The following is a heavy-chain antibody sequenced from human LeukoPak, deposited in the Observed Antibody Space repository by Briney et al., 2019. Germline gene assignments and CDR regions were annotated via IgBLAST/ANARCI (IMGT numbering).Heavy chain of an antibody. Sequence: SETLSLTCTVSGGSISSSSYYWGWIRQPPGKGLEWIGRIYTSGSTNYNPSLKSRVTISVDTSKNQFSLKLSSVTAADTAVYYCATGVRWLQLGYWGQGTLVTVSS. CDR1: GGSISSSSYY. CDR2: IYTSGST. D-gene: IGHD5-24*01. CDR3: ATGVRWLQLGY. V-gene: IGHV4-39*07. J-gene: IGHJ4*02.